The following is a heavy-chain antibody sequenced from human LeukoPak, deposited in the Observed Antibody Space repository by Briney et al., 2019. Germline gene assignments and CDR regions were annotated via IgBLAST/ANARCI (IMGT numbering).Heavy chain of an antibody. J-gene: IGHJ6*03. Sequence: SSETLSLSCTVSGGSISSYYWNWIRQPPGKGLEWIGYIYNSGSTNNNASLKSRVTISVDTSKKQFSLKLSSVNAADTAVYYCARCPLRYSAVTTRFVSYYMDVWGKGTPVTISS. CDR2: IYNSGST. V-gene: IGHV4-59*01. CDR1: GGSISSYY. CDR3: ARCPLRYSAVTTRFVSYYMDV. D-gene: IGHD3-9*01.